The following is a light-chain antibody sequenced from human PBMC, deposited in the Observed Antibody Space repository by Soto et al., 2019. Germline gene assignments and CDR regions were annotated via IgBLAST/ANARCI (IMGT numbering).Light chain of an antibody. Sequence: DVVMTQSPESLTVSLGERATINCRSSQSVFSRSNNKNYLAWYQLKPGQPPKLLIYWASTRESGVPARFSGSGSGRDFTLTINNXQAEDVAVYCWLQYSSIPRAFRLGTKVDIK. J-gene: IGKJ1*01. CDR3: LQYSSIPRA. CDR2: WAS. CDR1: QSVFSRSNNKNY. V-gene: IGKV4-1*01.